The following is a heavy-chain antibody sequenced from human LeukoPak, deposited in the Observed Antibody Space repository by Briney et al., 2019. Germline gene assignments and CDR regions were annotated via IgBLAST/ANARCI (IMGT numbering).Heavy chain of an antibody. V-gene: IGHV3-21*01. Sequence: GGSLRLSCAASGFTFSSYSTNWVRQAPGKGLEWVSSISSSSSYIYYADSVKGRFTISRDNAKNSLHLQMNSLRAEDTAVYYCARSIAVAGRGVYWGQGTLVTVSS. CDR1: GFTFSSYS. D-gene: IGHD6-19*01. CDR3: ARSIAVAGRGVY. J-gene: IGHJ4*02. CDR2: ISSSSSYI.